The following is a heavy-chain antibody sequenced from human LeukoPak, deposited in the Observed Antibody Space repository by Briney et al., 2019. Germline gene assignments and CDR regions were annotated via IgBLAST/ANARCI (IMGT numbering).Heavy chain of an antibody. CDR1: GFTFSNAW. Sequence: PGGSLRLSCAASGFTFSNAWMNWVRQAPGKGLEWVGRIKSKTDGGTTDYAAPVKGRFTTSRDDSKNTLYLQMNSLKTEDTVVYYCTTDSDYGDYVFDYWGQGTLVTVSS. V-gene: IGHV3-15*07. CDR2: IKSKTDGGTT. J-gene: IGHJ4*02. CDR3: TTDSDYGDYVFDY. D-gene: IGHD4-17*01.